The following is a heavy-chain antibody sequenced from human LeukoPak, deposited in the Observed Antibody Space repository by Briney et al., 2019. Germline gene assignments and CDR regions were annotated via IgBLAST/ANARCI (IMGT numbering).Heavy chain of an antibody. CDR2: MNPNSGNT. CDR3: ARGVRIAAAGITYYFDY. Sequence: ASVKVSCKASGYTFTSYDINWVRQATGQGLEWMGWMNPNSGNTGYAQKFQGRVTMTRNTSISTAYMELSSLRSEDTAVYYCARGVRIAAAGITYYFDYWGQGTLVTVSS. CDR1: GYTFTSYD. J-gene: IGHJ4*02. D-gene: IGHD6-13*01. V-gene: IGHV1-8*01.